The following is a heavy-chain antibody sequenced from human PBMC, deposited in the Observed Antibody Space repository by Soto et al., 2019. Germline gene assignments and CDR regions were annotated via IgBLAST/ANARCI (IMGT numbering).Heavy chain of an antibody. Sequence: GGSLRLSCAASGFTFSSYSMNWVRQAPGKGLEWVSYISSSSTIYYADSVKGRFTISRDNAKNSLYLQMNSLRDEDTAVYYCARELQRGYSDDGPDYGMDVWGQGTTVTVS. D-gene: IGHD5-12*01. V-gene: IGHV3-48*02. J-gene: IGHJ6*02. CDR1: GFTFSSYS. CDR2: ISSSSTI. CDR3: ARELQRGYSDDGPDYGMDV.